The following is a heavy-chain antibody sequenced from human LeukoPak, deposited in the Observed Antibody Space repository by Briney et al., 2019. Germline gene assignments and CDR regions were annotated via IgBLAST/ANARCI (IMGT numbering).Heavy chain of an antibody. D-gene: IGHD2-2*02. CDR1: GFTFSSYA. CDR3: ANPYCSSTSCYKGGRDNDY. V-gene: IGHV3-23*01. Sequence: GSLRLSCAASGFTFSSYAMSWVRQAPGKGLEWVSAISGSGGSTYYADSVKGRFTISRDNSKNTLYLQMNSLRAEDTAVYYCANPYCSSTSCYKGGRDNDYWGQGTLVTVSS. J-gene: IGHJ4*02. CDR2: ISGSGGST.